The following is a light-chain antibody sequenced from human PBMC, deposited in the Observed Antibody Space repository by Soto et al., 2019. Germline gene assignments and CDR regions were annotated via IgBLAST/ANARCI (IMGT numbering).Light chain of an antibody. CDR3: QQYNDWPRT. Sequence: DIVLTQSPVTLSASPGESATLSCRASQSVSTDLAWYQQRPGQAPRLLLYGAYIRAVSIPARFSGSGSGAEFTLTIRSLQSEDFALYFCQQYNDWPRTFGQGTKVDIK. J-gene: IGKJ1*01. CDR2: GAY. CDR1: QSVSTD. V-gene: IGKV3-15*01.